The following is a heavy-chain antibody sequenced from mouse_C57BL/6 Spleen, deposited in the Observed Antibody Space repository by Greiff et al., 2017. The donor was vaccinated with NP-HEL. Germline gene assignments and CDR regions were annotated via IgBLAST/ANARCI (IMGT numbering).Heavy chain of an antibody. V-gene: IGHV1-26*01. J-gene: IGHJ3*01. CDR3: GGITVD. Sequence: VQLQQSGPELVKPGASVKISCKASGYTFTDYYMNWVKQSHGKSLEWIGDINPNNGGTSYNQKFKGKATLTVDKSSSTAYMELRSLTSEDSAVYYCGGITVDWGQGTLVTVSA. CDR2: INPNNGGT. D-gene: IGHD1-1*01. CDR1: GYTFTDYY.